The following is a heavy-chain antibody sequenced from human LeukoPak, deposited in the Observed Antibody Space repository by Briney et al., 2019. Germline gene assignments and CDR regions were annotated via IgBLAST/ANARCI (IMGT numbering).Heavy chain of an antibody. CDR1: GYTFTGYY. CDR3: ARASSSGWSLDY. D-gene: IGHD6-19*01. CDR2: INPNSGGT. V-gene: IGHV1-2*02. J-gene: IGHJ4*02. Sequence: GASVKVSCKASGYTFTGYYMHWVRQAPGQGLEWMGWINPNSGGTNYAQKFQGRVTMTRDTSISTAYMELSRLRSDDTAVYYCARASSSGWSLDYWDQGTLVTVSS.